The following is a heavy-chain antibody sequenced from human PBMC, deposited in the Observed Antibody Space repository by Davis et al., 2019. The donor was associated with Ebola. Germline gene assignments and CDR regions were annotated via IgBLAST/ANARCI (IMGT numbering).Heavy chain of an antibody. CDR2: IYSGGST. Sequence: PGGSLRLSCAASGFTVSSNYMSWVRQAPGKGLEWDSVIYSGGSTYYADSVKGRFTISRDNSKNTLYLQMNSLRAEDTAVYYCARDQEAAPRDIVVVVAATPAYYGMDVWGQGTTVTVSS. V-gene: IGHV3-53*01. J-gene: IGHJ6*02. D-gene: IGHD2-15*01. CDR3: ARDQEAAPRDIVVVVAATPAYYGMDV. CDR1: GFTVSSNY.